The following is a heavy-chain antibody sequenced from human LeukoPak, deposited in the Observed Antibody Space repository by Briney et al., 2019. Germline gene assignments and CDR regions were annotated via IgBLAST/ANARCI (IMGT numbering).Heavy chain of an antibody. D-gene: IGHD1-7*01. CDR3: ASSSGWNYVLN. J-gene: IGHJ4*02. Sequence: SETLSLTCAVYGGSSSGYYWSWIRQPPGKGLEWIGEINHSGSTNYNPSLKSRVTISVDTSKNQFSLKRSSVTAADTAVYYCASSSGWNYVLNWGQGTLVTVSS. CDR1: GGSSSGYY. V-gene: IGHV4-34*01. CDR2: INHSGST.